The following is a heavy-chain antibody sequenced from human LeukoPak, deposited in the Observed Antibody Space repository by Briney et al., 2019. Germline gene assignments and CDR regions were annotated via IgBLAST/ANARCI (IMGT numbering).Heavy chain of an antibody. V-gene: IGHV4-4*02. CDR2: IYHSGST. J-gene: IGHJ4*02. CDR3: ARVAYDSSGYYEDY. CDR1: GGSISSSNW. D-gene: IGHD3-22*01. Sequence: PSGTLSLTCAVSGGSISSSNWWSCVRQPPGKGLEWIGEIYHSGSTNYNSSFKSRVTISVDKSKNQFSLKLSSVTAADTAVYYCARVAYDSSGYYEDYWGQGTLVTVSS.